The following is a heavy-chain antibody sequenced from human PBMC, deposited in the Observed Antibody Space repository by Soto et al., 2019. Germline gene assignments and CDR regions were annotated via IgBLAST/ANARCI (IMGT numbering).Heavy chain of an antibody. V-gene: IGHV4-39*01. CDR2: IFYSGST. J-gene: IGHJ4*02. D-gene: IGHD6-13*01. CDR3: ARRISGSSWCAY. Sequence: SETLSLTCTVSGGSISSSSYYWTWIRQPPGKGLEWIGNIFYSGSTYYNPSLKSRVTISVDTSNNQFSLKLTSVTAADTAVYYCARRISGSSWCAYWGQGTLVTVSS. CDR1: GGSISSSSYY.